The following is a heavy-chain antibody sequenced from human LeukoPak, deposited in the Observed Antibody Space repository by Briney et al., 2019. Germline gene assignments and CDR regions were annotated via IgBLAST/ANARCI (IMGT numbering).Heavy chain of an antibody. V-gene: IGHV3-23*01. CDR2: ISGGGGST. J-gene: IGHJ6*02. D-gene: IGHD1/OR15-1a*01. CDR1: GFTFSNYA. Sequence: GGSLRLSCAASGFTFSNYAMSWVRQAPGKGLEWVSGISGGGGSTYYADSVKGRFTISRDNSKNTLYLQMNSLRTEDTAVYYCGRIAINANNGMDVWGQGTTVTVSS. CDR3: GRIAINANNGMDV.